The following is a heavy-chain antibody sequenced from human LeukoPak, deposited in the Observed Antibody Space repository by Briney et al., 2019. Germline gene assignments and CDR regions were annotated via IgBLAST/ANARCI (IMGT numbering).Heavy chain of an antibody. CDR1: GFTFSSYA. CDR3: ARDKAYHDMLTGYEVSRFFDY. CDR2: ISYDGRNK. V-gene: IGHV3-30*14. J-gene: IGHJ4*02. D-gene: IGHD3-9*01. Sequence: GGSLRLSCAASGFTFSSYAMQCVRQAPGKGLEWVAVISYDGRNKYYAASVKGRFTISRNTSKHTLYLEMNYVRAEPTAVYYCARDKAYHDMLTGYEVSRFFDYWGQGTLGTVSS.